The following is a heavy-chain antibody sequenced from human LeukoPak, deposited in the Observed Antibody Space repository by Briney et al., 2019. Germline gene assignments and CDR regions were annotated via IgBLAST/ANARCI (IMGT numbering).Heavy chain of an antibody. V-gene: IGHV3-43*02. CDR3: AKESGKFDY. CDR2: ISGDGVST. CDR1: GLPIADFA. J-gene: IGHJ4*02. Sequence: EGSLRLSCVASGLPIADFAMHWVRQAPGKGLEWVSLISGDGVSTFYADSVKGRFSISRDNSKNFLYLEMNSLRTEDAAMYYCAKESGKFDYWGQGTLVAVSS.